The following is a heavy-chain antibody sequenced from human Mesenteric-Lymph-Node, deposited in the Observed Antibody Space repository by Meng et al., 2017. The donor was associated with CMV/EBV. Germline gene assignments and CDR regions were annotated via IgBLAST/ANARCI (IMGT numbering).Heavy chain of an antibody. CDR2: ISSSSSYI. Sequence: GGSLRLSCAASGFTFSSYSMNWVRQAPGKGLEWVSSISSSSSYIYYADSVKGRFTISRDNAKNSLYLQMNSLRGEDTAVYYCAKDILRSDTYIDSWSGYHYGMDVWGQGTTVTVSS. D-gene: IGHD3-3*01. V-gene: IGHV3-21*04. CDR3: AKDILRSDTYIDSWSGYHYGMDV. CDR1: GFTFSSYS. J-gene: IGHJ6*02.